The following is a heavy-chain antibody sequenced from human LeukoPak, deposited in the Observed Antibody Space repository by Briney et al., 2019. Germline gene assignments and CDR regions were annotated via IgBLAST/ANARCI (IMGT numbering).Heavy chain of an antibody. CDR2: INHSGST. CDR1: GGSFSGYY. J-gene: IGHJ4*02. CDR3: ARGGIAAALRTFYYFDY. Sequence: SETLSLTCAVYGGSFSGYYWSWIRQPPGRGLEWMGEINHSGSTNYNPSLKSRVTISVDQSNNHFSLKLSSVTAADTAVYYCARGGIAAALRTFYYFDYWGQGTLVTVSS. D-gene: IGHD6-13*01. V-gene: IGHV4-34*01.